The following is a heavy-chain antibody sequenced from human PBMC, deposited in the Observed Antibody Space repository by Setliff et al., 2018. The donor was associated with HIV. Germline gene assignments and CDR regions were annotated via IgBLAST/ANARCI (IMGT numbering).Heavy chain of an antibody. D-gene: IGHD2-15*01. CDR1: GYIFSTYW. V-gene: IGHV5-51*01. J-gene: IGHJ6*02. CDR3: ARLGGICSGGSCTALAYTMDV. Sequence: PGESLKISCQGSGYIFSTYWIGWVRQMPGKGLEWMGIIYPGDSDTRYSPSFQGQVTISADKSISTAYLQCSSLKASDTAMYYCARLGGICSGGSCTALAYTMDVWGQGTTVTVSS. CDR2: IYPGDSDT.